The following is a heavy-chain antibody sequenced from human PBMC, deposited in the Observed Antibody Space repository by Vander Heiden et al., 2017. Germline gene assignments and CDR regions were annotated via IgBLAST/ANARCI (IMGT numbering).Heavy chain of an antibody. CDR2: IYYSGNT. CDR1: NGPRSRGSYY. V-gene: IGHV4-61*01. J-gene: IGHJ3*02. Sequence: VLLQESAPGPAKPSESVSLTCTVSNGPRSRGSYYRRWLRQAPGQGLEWIGYIYYSGNTNYNPSLKSRVTISVDRSKSQFSLKLGSVNAADTAVYYCARVRVDATNEAFDIWGQGTMVTVSS. CDR3: ARVRVDATNEAFDI. D-gene: IGHD2-15*01.